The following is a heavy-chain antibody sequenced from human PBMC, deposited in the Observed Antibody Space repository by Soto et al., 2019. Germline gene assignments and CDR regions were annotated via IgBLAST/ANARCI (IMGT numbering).Heavy chain of an antibody. Sequence: ASVKVSGKASGCSFTDHFTQWLRQAPGQRLEWMGWFNPNTGGRNPAHKLQRRVTMTRDTSISTAHMDLTRLRSDDTAVYFCARERPREVGSRLNWYDQWGQRT. CDR1: GCSFTDHF. CDR2: FNPNTGGR. CDR3: ARERPREVGSRLNWYDQ. J-gene: IGHJ5*02. D-gene: IGHD1-26*01. V-gene: IGHV1-2*02.